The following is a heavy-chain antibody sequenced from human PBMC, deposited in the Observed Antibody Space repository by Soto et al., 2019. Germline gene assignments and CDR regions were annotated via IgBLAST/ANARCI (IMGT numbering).Heavy chain of an antibody. V-gene: IGHV1-18*01. Sequence: QVQLVQSGAEVKKPGASVKVSCKASGYTFTNFGISWVRQAPGQGLEWMGWISAYNGNTNYAQKFQGRVTMTTDTSRGTAYMEVRSLRFDGTAGYYGARGGTPIDYWGQGTLVTVSS. J-gene: IGHJ4*02. CDR3: ARGGTPIDY. CDR2: ISAYNGNT. D-gene: IGHD3-16*01. CDR1: GYTFTNFG.